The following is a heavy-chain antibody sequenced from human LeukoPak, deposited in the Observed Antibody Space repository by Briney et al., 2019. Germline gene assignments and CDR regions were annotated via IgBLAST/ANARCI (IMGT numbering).Heavy chain of an antibody. CDR2: IYPGGSDT. D-gene: IGHD6-19*01. CDR3: ARGVQWLVPAAFDY. CDR1: GYSFTSYW. J-gene: IGHJ4*02. Sequence: GEYLKISCKGSGYSFTSYWIGWVRQMRGRGLEWIRIIYPGGSDTRYSPSFQGQVTISADKSISTAYLQWSSLKASDTAMYYCARGVQWLVPAAFDYWGQGTLVTVSS. V-gene: IGHV5-51*01.